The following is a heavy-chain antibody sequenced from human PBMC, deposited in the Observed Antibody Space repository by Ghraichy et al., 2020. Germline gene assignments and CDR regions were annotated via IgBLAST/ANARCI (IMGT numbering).Heavy chain of an antibody. V-gene: IGHV4-4*02. J-gene: IGHJ6*02. CDR3: VRNGYFSMGV. CDR1: GGSISGDTW. CDR2: IHASGTT. D-gene: IGHD3-22*01. Sequence: SETLSLTCAVSGGSISGDTWWSWVRQPPGKGLEWIGEIHASGTTNYNPSLKSRVSISADKSKSDFSLNLRSVTAADTAVYYCVRNGYFSMGVWGQGITVSVSS.